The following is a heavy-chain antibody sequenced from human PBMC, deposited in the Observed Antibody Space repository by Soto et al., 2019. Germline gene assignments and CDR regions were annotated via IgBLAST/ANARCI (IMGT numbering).Heavy chain of an antibody. J-gene: IGHJ6*02. CDR1: VFTFSSYG. Sequence: GSLEICGAASVFTFSSYGMHWVRQAPGKGLEWVAVIWYDGSNKYYADSVKGRFTISRDNSKNTLYLQMNSLRAEDTAVYYCAREGYCSSTSCYTWGPYYYYGMDVWGQGTTVTVSS. CDR3: AREGYCSSTSCYTWGPYYYYGMDV. D-gene: IGHD2-2*02. V-gene: IGHV3-33*01. CDR2: IWYDGSNK.